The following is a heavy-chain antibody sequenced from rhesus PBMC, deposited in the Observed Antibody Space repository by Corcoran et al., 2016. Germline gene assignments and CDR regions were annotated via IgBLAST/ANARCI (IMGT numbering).Heavy chain of an antibody. V-gene: IGHV4-93*02. CDR3: ATRRSGTPFDY. CDR1: GGSISSSNW. D-gene: IGHD2-27*01. Sequence: QVQLQESGPAVVKPSETLSLTCAVSGGSISSSNWWSWIRQSPGKRLEWIEGIYGSGGSTEYNPHLTGRVSISIDTSKNQFSLKLSSVTAADTAVYYCATRRSGTPFDYWGQGVLVTVSS. J-gene: IGHJ4*01. CDR2: IYGSGGST.